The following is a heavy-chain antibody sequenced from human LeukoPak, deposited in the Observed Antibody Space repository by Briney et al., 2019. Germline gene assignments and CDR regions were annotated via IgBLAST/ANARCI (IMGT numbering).Heavy chain of an antibody. J-gene: IGHJ5*02. CDR2: INPSGGST. CDR1: GYTFTSYY. D-gene: IGHD3-3*01. V-gene: IGHV1-46*03. CDR3: ARVMGITIFGVVIYNWFDP. Sequence: GASVKVSCKASGYTFTSYYMHWVRQAPGQGLAWMGIINPSGGSTSYAQKFQGRVTMTRDTSTSTVYMELSSLRSEDTAVYYCARVMGITIFGVVIYNWFDPWGQGTLVTVSS.